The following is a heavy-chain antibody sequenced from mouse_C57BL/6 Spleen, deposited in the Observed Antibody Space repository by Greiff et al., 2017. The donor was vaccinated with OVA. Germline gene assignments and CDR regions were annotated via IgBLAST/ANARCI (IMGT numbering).Heavy chain of an antibody. D-gene: IGHD4-1*01. CDR1: GFSLTSYG. CDR2: IWSGGST. V-gene: IGHV2-2*01. J-gene: IGHJ2*01. CDR3: ARGGLGRGYFDY. Sequence: VQLQQSGPGLVQPSQSLSITCTVSGFSLTSYGVHWVRQSPGQGLEWLGVIWSGGSTDYNAAFISRLSISKDNSKSQVFCKMNSLQADDTAIYYCARGGLGRGYFDYWGQGTTLTVSS.